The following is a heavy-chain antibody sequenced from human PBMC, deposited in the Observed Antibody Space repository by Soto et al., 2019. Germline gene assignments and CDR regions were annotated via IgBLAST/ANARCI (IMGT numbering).Heavy chain of an antibody. CDR1: GHSFTGPY. Sequence: GASVKVSCKVSGHSFTGPYMHWVRQAPGQGHEWMGWINPNSGDTNYARKFQGRVTMTRDTSIKTVYMELSSLRSDDTAVYYCARALIGFLDWLPDNYYYGMDVWGQGTTVTVAS. CDR2: INPNSGDT. CDR3: ARALIGFLDWLPDNYYYGMDV. D-gene: IGHD3-3*02. J-gene: IGHJ6*02. V-gene: IGHV1-2*02.